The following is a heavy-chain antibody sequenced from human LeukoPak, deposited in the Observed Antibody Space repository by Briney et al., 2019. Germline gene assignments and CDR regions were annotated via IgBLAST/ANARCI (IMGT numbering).Heavy chain of an antibody. J-gene: IGHJ3*02. CDR2: IYTSGST. D-gene: IGHD1-26*01. CDR3: ARHYSGTLHRLPAAFDI. V-gene: IGHV4-4*07. CDR1: GGSISSYY. Sequence: PSETLSLTCTVSGGSISSYYWSWIRQPAGKGLEWIGRIYTSGSTNYNPSLKSRVTMSVDTSKNQFSLKLSSVTAADTAVYYCARHYSGTLHRLPAAFDIWGQGTMVTVSS.